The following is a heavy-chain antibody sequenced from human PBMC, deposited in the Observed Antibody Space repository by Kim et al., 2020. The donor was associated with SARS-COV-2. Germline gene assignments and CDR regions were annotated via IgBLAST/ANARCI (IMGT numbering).Heavy chain of an antibody. CDR3: AGGGWIQLWPGLFDY. CDR2: ISYDGSNK. J-gene: IGHJ4*02. CDR1: GFTFSSYG. V-gene: IGHV3-30*03. Sequence: GGSLRLSCAASGFTFSSYGMHWVRQAPGKGLEWVAVISYDGSNKYYADSVKGRFTISRDNSKNTLYLQMNSLRAEDTAVYYCAGGGWIQLWPGLFDYWGQGTLVTVSS. D-gene: IGHD5-18*01.